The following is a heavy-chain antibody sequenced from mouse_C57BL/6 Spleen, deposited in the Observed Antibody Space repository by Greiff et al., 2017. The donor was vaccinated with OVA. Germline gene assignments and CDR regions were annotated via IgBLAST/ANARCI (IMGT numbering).Heavy chain of an antibody. CDR3: ASDYYGSGSYFDY. Sequence: VHLQQSGAELVKPGASVKISCKASGYAFSSYWMNWVKQRPGKGLEWIGQIYPGDGDTNYNGKFKGKATLTADKSSSTAYMQLSSLTSEDSAVYFCASDYYGSGSYFDYWGQGTTLTVSS. J-gene: IGHJ2*01. CDR1: GYAFSSYW. V-gene: IGHV1-80*01. CDR2: IYPGDGDT. D-gene: IGHD1-1*01.